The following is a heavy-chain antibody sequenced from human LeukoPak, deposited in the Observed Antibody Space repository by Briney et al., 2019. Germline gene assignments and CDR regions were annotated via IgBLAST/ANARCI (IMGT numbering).Heavy chain of an antibody. CDR3: ARDSYSSSWWVIDY. D-gene: IGHD6-13*01. CDR1: GFTFSSYS. V-gene: IGHV3-21*01. J-gene: IGHJ4*02. Sequence: PGGSLRLSCAASGFTFSSYSMNWVRQAPGKGLEWVSSISSSSSYIYYADSVKGRFTVSRDNAKNSLYLQMNSLRAEDTAVYYCARDSYSSSWWVIDYWGQGTLVTVSS. CDR2: ISSSSSYI.